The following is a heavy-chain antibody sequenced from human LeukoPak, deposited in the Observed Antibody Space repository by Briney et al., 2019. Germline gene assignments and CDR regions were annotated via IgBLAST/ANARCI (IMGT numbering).Heavy chain of an antibody. Sequence: SETLSLTCAVYGGSFSGYYWSWIRQPPGKGLEWIGEINHSGSTNYNPSLKSRVTISVDTSKNQFSLKLSSVTAADTAVYYCARDRGKTYYYGPGSPHFDYWGQGTLVTVSS. CDR2: INHSGST. CDR3: ARDRGKTYYYGPGSPHFDY. CDR1: GGSFSGYY. V-gene: IGHV4-34*01. D-gene: IGHD3-10*01. J-gene: IGHJ4*02.